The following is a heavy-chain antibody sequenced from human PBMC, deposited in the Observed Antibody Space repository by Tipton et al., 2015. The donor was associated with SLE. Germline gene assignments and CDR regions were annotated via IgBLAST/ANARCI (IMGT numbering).Heavy chain of an antibody. CDR2: ISGSGGST. CDR3: AKTSTAAAIGFHLGY. J-gene: IGHJ4*02. V-gene: IGHV3-23*01. D-gene: IGHD2-2*02. CDR1: GFTFSSYA. Sequence: SLRLSCAASGFTFSSYAMSWVRQAPGKGLEWVSGISGSGGSTYYADSVKGRFTISRVNSKNALSLQMNSLRAEDTAVYYCAKTSTAAAIGFHLGYWGQGTLVTVSS.